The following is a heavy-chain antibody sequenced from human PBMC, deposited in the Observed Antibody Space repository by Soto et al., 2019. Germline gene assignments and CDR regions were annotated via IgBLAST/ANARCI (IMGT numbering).Heavy chain of an antibody. V-gene: IGHV4-31*03. Sequence: QVQLQESGPGLVKHSQTLSLTCTVSGGSISSGGYYWSWIRQYPGKGLEWIGYIYYSGSTYYNPSLKSRVTISVHTSKNQFSLKLSSVTAADTSVYYCARSGYSDGPNPLLYWGQGTLVPVSS. CDR1: GGSISSGGYY. J-gene: IGHJ4*02. CDR3: ARSGYSDGPNPLLY. CDR2: IYYSGST. D-gene: IGHD5-18*01.